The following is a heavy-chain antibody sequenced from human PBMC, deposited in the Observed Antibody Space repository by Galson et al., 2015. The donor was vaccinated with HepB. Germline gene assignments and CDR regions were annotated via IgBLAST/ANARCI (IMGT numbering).Heavy chain of an antibody. V-gene: IGHV1-3*01. CDR1: GYTFKAYA. CDR2: INVVSGNT. CDR3: ARVRGSGHWGLDY. Sequence: SVKVSCKASGYTFKAYAIHWVRQVPGQRLEWMGWINVVSGNTTYSQTFQDRVTITRDTSASTAYMELNSLRSEDTAVYYCARVRGSGHWGLDYWGQGTLVTVSS. D-gene: IGHD3-10*01. J-gene: IGHJ4*02.